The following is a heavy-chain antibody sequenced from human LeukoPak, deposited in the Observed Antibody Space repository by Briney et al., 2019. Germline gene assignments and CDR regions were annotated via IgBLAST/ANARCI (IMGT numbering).Heavy chain of an antibody. D-gene: IGHD3-10*01. CDR2: ISYDGSNK. CDR1: GFTFSSYG. CDR3: AKSMVRGVIYYYYYMDV. V-gene: IGHV3-30*18. J-gene: IGHJ6*03. Sequence: GGSLRLSCAASGFTFSSYGMHWVRQAPGKGLEWVAVISYDGSNKYYADSVKGRFTISRDNSKNTLYLQMNSLRAEDTAVYYCAKSMVRGVIYYYYYMDVWGIGTTVTVPS.